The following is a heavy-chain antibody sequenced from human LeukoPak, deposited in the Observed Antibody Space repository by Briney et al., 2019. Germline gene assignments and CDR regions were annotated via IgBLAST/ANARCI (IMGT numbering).Heavy chain of an antibody. CDR1: GYTFTSYD. J-gene: IGHJ4*02. CDR3: ARDRNPVDY. Sequence: ASVKVSCKAAGYTFTSYDINWVRQPTAQGLEWMGWMNPNSGNTGYAQKFQGRVTMTRNTSISTAYMELSSLRSEDTAVYYCARDRNPVDYWGQGTLVTVSS. V-gene: IGHV1-8*01. CDR2: MNPNSGNT.